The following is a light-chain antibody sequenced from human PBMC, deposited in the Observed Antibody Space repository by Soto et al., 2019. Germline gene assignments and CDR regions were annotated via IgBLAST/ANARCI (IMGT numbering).Light chain of an antibody. CDR3: SSFTSGNTDV. J-gene: IGLJ1*01. CDR1: SSDIGAYNR. Sequence: QSVLTQPPSVSGSPGQSVAISCTGTSSDIGAYNRVSWYQQPPGTAPKLMIYDVNNRPSGVPDRFSGSKSGNTASLTISGLQADDEADYYCSSFTSGNTDVFGTGTKGTVL. CDR2: DVN. V-gene: IGLV2-18*02.